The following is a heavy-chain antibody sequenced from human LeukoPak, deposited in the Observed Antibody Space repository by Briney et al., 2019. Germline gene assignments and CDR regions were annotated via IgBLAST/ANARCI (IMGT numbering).Heavy chain of an antibody. CDR2: ISGNSGSI. D-gene: IGHD3-10*01. J-gene: IGHJ2*01. CDR1: GFTFDDYA. V-gene: IGHV3-9*01. CDR3: AKGDMVRGVFWYFDL. Sequence: GGSLRLSCAASGFTFDDYAMHWVRQAPGKGLEWVSGISGNSGSIGYADSVKGRFTISRDNAKNSLYLQMNSLRAEDTALYYCAKGDMVRGVFWYFDLWGGGTLVTVSS.